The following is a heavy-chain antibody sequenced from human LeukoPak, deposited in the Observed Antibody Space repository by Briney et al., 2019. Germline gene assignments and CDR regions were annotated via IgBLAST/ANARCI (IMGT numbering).Heavy chain of an antibody. CDR2: IYWDDEK. J-gene: IGHJ4*02. D-gene: IGHD6-13*01. CDR3: AHSRATAAVATSFEY. V-gene: IGHV2-5*02. CDR1: GFSLSTTGVD. Sequence: SGPTLVNPTQTLTVTCTFSGFSLSTTGVDVGWIRQPPGKALDWLALIYWDDEKRYSPSLKSRLTITKDTSKNQVVLTMTNMDPVDTATYYCAHSRATAAVATSFEYWGQGTLVTVSS.